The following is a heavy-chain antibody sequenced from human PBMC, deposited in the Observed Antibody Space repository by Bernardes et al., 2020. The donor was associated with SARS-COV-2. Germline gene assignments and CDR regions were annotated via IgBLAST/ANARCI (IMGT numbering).Heavy chain of an antibody. J-gene: IGHJ4*02. CDR2: INTDGSST. Sequence: GGSLRLSCAASGLSFSNYWMHWVRQAPGEGLVWVSRINTDGSSTSYADSVKGRFTISRDNAKNTLYLQMNSLRAEDTAVYYCTRGGYEPFDYWGQGTLVTVSS. CDR1: GLSFSNYW. V-gene: IGHV3-74*01. CDR3: TRGGYEPFDY. D-gene: IGHD5-12*01.